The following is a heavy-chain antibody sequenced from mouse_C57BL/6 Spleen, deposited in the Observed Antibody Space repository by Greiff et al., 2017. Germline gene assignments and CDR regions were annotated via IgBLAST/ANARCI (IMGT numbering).Heavy chain of an antibody. CDR3: ARDDYDGGAMCF. Sequence: EVKLMESGGGLVKPGGSLKLSCAASGFTFSSSAMSWVRQTPDKRLEWVATISDGGSYTYYPDNGKGRFTISRDNATNNLYLQRSHLKSEDTAMYYCARDDYDGGAMCFWGQGTSVSVAS. CDR2: ISDGGSYT. V-gene: IGHV5-4*01. CDR1: GFTFSSSA. J-gene: IGHJ4*01. D-gene: IGHD2-4*01.